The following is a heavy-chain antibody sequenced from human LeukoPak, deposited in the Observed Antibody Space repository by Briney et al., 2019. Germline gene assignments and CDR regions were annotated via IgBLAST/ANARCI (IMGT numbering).Heavy chain of an antibody. J-gene: IGHJ4*02. D-gene: IGHD3-22*01. CDR2: MFYSGST. CDR1: GGSISSSNNY. CDR3: ARPWGSGYMYYFDQ. V-gene: IGHV4-39*01. Sequence: PSETLSLTCTVSGGSISSSNNYWGWIRQPPGKGLEWIGGMFYSGSTRYNPSLKSRVTISVDTSKNQFSLKLSSVTAADTAVYYCARPWGSGYMYYFDQWGQGTLLTVSS.